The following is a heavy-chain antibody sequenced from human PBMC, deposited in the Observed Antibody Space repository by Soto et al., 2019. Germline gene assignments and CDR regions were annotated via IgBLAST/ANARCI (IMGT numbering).Heavy chain of an antibody. CDR2: ISSNGGNT. Sequence: EVQLVESGGGLVQPGGSLRLSCAASGFTFSSYAMLWVRQAPGKGLEYVSAISSNGGNTYYANSVKGRFAISRDNSKNTLYLQMGSLRAEDMAVYYCARAGGGHCSSSSWGCYYYYGMDVWGQGTTVTVSS. D-gene: IGHD2-2*01. CDR1: GFTFSSYA. CDR3: ARAGGGHCSSSSWGCYYYYGMDV. J-gene: IGHJ6*02. V-gene: IGHV3-64*01.